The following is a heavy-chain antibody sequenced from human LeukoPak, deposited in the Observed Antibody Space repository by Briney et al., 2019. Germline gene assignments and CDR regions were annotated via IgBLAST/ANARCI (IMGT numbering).Heavy chain of an antibody. CDR2: INHSGST. D-gene: IGHD3-10*01. V-gene: IGHV4-34*01. J-gene: IGHJ5*02. Sequence: QPSETLSLTCAVYGGSFSGYYWSWIRQPPGKGLEWIGEINHSGSTNYNPSLKSRVTISVDTSKNQFSLKLSSVTAADTAVYYCARGLVLLWFGEPRNHRFDPWGQGTLVTVSS. CDR1: GGSFSGYY. CDR3: ARGLVLLWFGEPRNHRFDP.